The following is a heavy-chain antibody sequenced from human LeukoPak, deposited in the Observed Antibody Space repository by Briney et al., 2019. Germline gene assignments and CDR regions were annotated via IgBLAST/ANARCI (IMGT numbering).Heavy chain of an antibody. J-gene: IGHJ4*02. CDR3: ARVVVAATLADY. V-gene: IGHV4-34*01. Sequence: SETLSLTCAVYGGSFSGYYWSWIRQPPGKGLEWIGEINHSGSTNYNPSLKSRVTISVDTSKNQFSLKLSSVTAADTAVYYCARVVVAATLADYWGQGTLVTVSS. CDR1: GGSFSGYY. D-gene: IGHD2-15*01. CDR2: INHSGST.